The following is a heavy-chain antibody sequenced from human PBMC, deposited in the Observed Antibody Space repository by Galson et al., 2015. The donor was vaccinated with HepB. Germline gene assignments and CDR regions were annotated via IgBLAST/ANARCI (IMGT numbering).Heavy chain of an antibody. CDR1: GYTFTGYY. Sequence: SVKVSCKASGYTFTGYYMHWVRQAPGQGLEWMGWINPNSGGTNYAQKFQGWVTMTRDTSISTAYMELSRLRSDDTAVYYCARAADSSSWYIFNGMDVWGQGTTVTVSS. CDR2: INPNSGGT. D-gene: IGHD6-13*01. J-gene: IGHJ6*02. V-gene: IGHV1-2*04. CDR3: ARAADSSSWYIFNGMDV.